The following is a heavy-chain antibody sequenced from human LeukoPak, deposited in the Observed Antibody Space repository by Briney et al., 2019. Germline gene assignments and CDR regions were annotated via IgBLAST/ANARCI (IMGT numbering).Heavy chain of an antibody. CDR1: GFTFSNYA. J-gene: IGHJ4*02. CDR2: ISGGSGNT. CDR3: AKDNRRHYTSGPNPDSLH. D-gene: IGHD6-19*01. Sequence: GGSLRLSCTASGFTFSNYAMSWVRQAPGKGLEWVSSISGGSGNTYYADSVKGRFTISRDNAKNSPYLQMNSLRVEDTAFYYCAKDNRRHYTSGPNPDSLHWGQGALVTVSS. V-gene: IGHV3-23*01.